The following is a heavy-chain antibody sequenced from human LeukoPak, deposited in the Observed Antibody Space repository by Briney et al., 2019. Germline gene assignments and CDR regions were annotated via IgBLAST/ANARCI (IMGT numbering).Heavy chain of an antibody. CDR1: GFTFSSYA. D-gene: IGHD6-13*01. CDR3: AKQQLVPTSLY. J-gene: IGHJ4*02. Sequence: GGSLRLSCAASGFTFSSYAMSWVRQAPGKGLEWVSAISGSGGSTYYADSVKGRFTISRDNSKNTLYLQMSSLRAEDTAVYYCAKQQLVPTSLYWGQGTLVTVSS. CDR2: ISGSGGST. V-gene: IGHV3-23*01.